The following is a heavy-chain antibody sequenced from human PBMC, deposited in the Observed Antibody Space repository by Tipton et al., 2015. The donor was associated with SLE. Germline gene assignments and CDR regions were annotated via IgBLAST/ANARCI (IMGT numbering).Heavy chain of an antibody. D-gene: IGHD3-22*01. CDR2: IYYSGST. CDR1: GGSISSYY. CDR3: ARGTAEAYYDSSGLGYFDY. J-gene: IGHJ4*02. Sequence: TLSLTCTVSGGSISSYYWSWIRQPPGKGLEWIGYIYYSGSTTYNPSLKSRVTISVDTSKNQFSLKLSSVTAADTAVYYCARGTAEAYYDSSGLGYFDYWGQGTLVTVSS. V-gene: IGHV4-59*01.